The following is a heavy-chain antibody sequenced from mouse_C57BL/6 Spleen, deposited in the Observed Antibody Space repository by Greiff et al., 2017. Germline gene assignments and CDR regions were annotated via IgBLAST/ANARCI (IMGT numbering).Heavy chain of an antibody. V-gene: IGHV1-15*01. CDR2: IDPETGGT. J-gene: IGHJ3*01. D-gene: IGHD1-1*02. Sequence: VQGVESGAELVRPGASVTLSCKASGYTFTDYEMHWVKQTPVHGLEWIGAIDPETGGTAYNQKFKGKAILTADKSSSTAYMELRSLTSEDSAVYYCTRGGLWSWFAYWGQGTLVTVSA. CDR3: TRGGLWSWFAY. CDR1: GYTFTDYE.